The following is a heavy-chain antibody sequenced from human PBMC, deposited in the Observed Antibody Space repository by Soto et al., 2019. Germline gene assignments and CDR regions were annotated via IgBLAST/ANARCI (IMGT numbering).Heavy chain of an antibody. V-gene: IGHV3-30-3*01. D-gene: IGHD6-13*01. Sequence: GGSLRLSCAASGFTFSSYAMHWVRQAPGKGLEWVAVISYDGSNKYYADSVKGRFTISRDNSKNTLYLQMNSLRAEDTAVYYCARDYASSSSWYSEAFGTFWGQGTLVTVSS. CDR1: GFTFSSYA. CDR2: ISYDGSNK. CDR3: ARDYASSSSWYSEAFGTF. J-gene: IGHJ4*02.